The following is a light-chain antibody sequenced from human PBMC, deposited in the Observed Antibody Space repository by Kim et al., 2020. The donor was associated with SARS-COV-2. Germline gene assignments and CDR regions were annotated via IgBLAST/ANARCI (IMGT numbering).Light chain of an antibody. CDR2: KAS. Sequence: DIQMTQSPSTLSASVGDRVTITCRTSQSISSWLAWYQQKPGKAPKLLIYKASSLESGVPSRFSGSGSGTEFTLTISSLQPDDFATYYCQQYNSYLLTFGGGTKLEIK. V-gene: IGKV1-5*03. J-gene: IGKJ4*01. CDR3: QQYNSYLLT. CDR1: QSISSW.